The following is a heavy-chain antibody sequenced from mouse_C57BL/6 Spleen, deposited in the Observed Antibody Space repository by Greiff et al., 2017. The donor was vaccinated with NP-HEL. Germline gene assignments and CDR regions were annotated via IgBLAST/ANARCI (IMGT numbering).Heavy chain of an antibody. Sequence: EVQVVESGEGLVKPGGSLKLSCAASGFTFSSYAMSWVRQTPEKRLEWVAYISSGGDYIYYADTVKGRFTISRDNARNTLYLQMSSLKSEDTAMYYCTRDLDYDVGFAYWGQGTLVTVAA. CDR2: ISSGGDYI. J-gene: IGHJ3*01. CDR3: TRDLDYDVGFAY. V-gene: IGHV5-9-1*02. D-gene: IGHD2-4*01. CDR1: GFTFSSYA.